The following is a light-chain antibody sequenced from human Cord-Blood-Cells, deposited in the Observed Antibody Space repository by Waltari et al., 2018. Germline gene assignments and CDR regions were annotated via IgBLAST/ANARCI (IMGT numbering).Light chain of an antibody. J-gene: IGKJ4*01. CDR3: QQSYSTPRT. V-gene: IGKV1-39*01. CDR2: AAS. CDR1: QSISSY. Sequence: IQMNQSPSYLSASVGDRVTITCRASQSISSYLNWYQQKPGKAPKLLIYAASSLQSGVPSRFSGSGSGTDFTLTISSLQPEDFATYYCQQSYSTPRTFGGGTKVEIK.